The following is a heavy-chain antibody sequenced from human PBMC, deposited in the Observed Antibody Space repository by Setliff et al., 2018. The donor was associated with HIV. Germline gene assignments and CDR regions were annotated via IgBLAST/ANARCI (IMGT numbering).Heavy chain of an antibody. J-gene: IGHJ6*02. CDR3: AREPHELRYFDWLLYPAYYYYGMDV. V-gene: IGHV3-74*01. CDR2: ISSDGTSK. D-gene: IGHD3-9*01. Sequence: PGGSLRLSCAASGFTFSNHWMYWVRQVPGKGLVWVSRISSDGTSKSYADFVKGRFTISRDNAKNSLYLQMNSLRAEDTAVYYCAREPHELRYFDWLLYPAYYYYGMDVWGQGTTVTVSS. CDR1: GFTFSNHW.